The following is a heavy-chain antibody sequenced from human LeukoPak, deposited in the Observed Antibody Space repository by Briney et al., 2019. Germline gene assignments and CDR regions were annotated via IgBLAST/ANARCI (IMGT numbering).Heavy chain of an antibody. Sequence: GGSLRLSCAASGFTFSNYWMTWVRQAPGKGLEWVAHVKPDGSEKSYVDSVKGRFTISRDNAQNSLYLQMNRLRAEDTAVYYCARGYWNFGLWGRGTQVTVSS. CDR1: GFTFSNYW. CDR3: ARGYWNFGL. V-gene: IGHV3-7*01. CDR2: VKPDGSEK. J-gene: IGHJ2*01.